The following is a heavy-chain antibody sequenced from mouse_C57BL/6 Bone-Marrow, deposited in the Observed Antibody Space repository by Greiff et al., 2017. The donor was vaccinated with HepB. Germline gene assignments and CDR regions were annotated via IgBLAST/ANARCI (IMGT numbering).Heavy chain of an antibody. J-gene: IGHJ1*03. CDR1: GYSFTGYY. CDR2: INPSTGGT. D-gene: IGHD1-1*01. V-gene: IGHV1-42*01. CDR3: ARTLFITTVVAWYFDV. Sequence: VQLKQSGPELVKPGASVKISCKASGYSFTGYYMNWVKQSPEKSLEWIGEINPSTGGTTYNQKFKAKATLTVDKSSSTAYMQLKSLTSEDSAVYYCARTLFITTVVAWYFDVWGTGTTVTVSS.